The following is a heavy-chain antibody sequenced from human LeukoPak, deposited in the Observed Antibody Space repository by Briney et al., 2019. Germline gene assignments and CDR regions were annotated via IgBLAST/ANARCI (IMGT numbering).Heavy chain of an antibody. V-gene: IGHV4-4*07. Sequence: PSETLSLTCTVSGGSISSYYWSWIRQPAGKGLEWIGRIYTSGSTNYNPSLKSRVTMSVDTSKNQFSLKLSSVTAADTAVYYCARGHNWNYASWFDPWGQGTLVTVSS. CDR1: GGSISSYY. CDR3: ARGHNWNYASWFDP. J-gene: IGHJ5*02. CDR2: IYTSGST. D-gene: IGHD1-7*01.